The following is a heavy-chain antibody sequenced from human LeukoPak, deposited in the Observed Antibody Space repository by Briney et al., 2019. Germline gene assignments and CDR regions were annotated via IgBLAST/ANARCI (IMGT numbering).Heavy chain of an antibody. J-gene: IGHJ3*02. CDR1: GYSFTSYW. Sequence: GESLKISCKGSGYSFTSYWIGWVRQMPGKGLEWMGIIYPGDSDTRYSPSFQGQVTISADKSISTAYLQWSSLKASDTAMYYCARGYCSSTSCCGDAFDIWGQGTMVTVSS. D-gene: IGHD2-2*01. CDR3: ARGYCSSTSCCGDAFDI. CDR2: IYPGDSDT. V-gene: IGHV5-51*03.